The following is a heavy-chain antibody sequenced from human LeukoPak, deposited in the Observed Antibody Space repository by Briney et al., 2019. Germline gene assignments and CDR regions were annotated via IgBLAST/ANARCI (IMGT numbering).Heavy chain of an antibody. CDR2: IYYSGST. V-gene: IGHV4-59*11. Sequence: PETLSLTCTVAGGSISIPYRSWIRHPPGKGLEWIGYIYYSGSTNYNPSLKSRATISVDTSKNQFSLKLSSVTAADTAVYYCARGSRSFNYYYYYMDVWGKGTTVTVSS. J-gene: IGHJ6*03. CDR1: GGSISIPY. CDR3: ARGSRSFNYYYYYMDV. D-gene: IGHD1-26*01.